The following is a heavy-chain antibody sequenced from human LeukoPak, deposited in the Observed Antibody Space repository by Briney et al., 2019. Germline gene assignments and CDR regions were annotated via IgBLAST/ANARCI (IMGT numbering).Heavy chain of an antibody. CDR2: INPNSGGT. V-gene: IGHV1-2*06. CDR3: ARDLYCGGDCYTDY. CDR1: GYTFTGYY. Sequence: ASVKVSCKASGYTFTGYYMHWVRQAPAQGLEWMGRINPNSGGTNYAQKFQGMVTITRDTSISTAYMELSRLRSDDTAVYYCARDLYCGGDCYTDYWGQGTLVTVSS. D-gene: IGHD2-21*02. J-gene: IGHJ4*02.